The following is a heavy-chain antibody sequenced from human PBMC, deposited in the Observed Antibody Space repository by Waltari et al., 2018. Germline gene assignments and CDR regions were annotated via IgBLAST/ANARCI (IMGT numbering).Heavy chain of an antibody. CDR3: ARGRGWEDLVAGDYYYGKDV. Sequence: LHLQQWGAGLLRPSETLSLTCGVDGGSFPSKYRRWTRQTPGKGLEWNGEVHQSGHTNYNPSLTSRVTISVDTTKSQFFLTLISGTAADTAVYYCARGRGWEDLVAGDYYYGKDVWGQGTTVTVSS. CDR1: GGSFPSKY. V-gene: IGHV4-34*01. J-gene: IGHJ6*02. D-gene: IGHD6-19*01. CDR2: VHQSGHT.